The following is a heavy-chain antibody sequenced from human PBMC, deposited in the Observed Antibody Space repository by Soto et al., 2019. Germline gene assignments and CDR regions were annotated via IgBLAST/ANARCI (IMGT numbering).Heavy chain of an antibody. V-gene: IGHV4-30-4*01. CDR2: IYYSGST. Sequence: SETLSLTCTVSGGSISSGDYYWSWIRQPPGKGLEWIGYIYYSGSTYYNPSLKSRVTISVDTSKNQFSLKLSSVTAADTAVYFCAGRFDLLMAPFDYRCQAPLVTLSS. CDR1: GGSISSGDYY. J-gene: IGHJ4*02. D-gene: IGHD3-10*01. CDR3: AGRFDLLMAPFDY.